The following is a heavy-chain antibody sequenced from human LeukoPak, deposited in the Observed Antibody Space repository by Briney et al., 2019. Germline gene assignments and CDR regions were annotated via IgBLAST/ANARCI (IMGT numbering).Heavy chain of an antibody. D-gene: IGHD2/OR15-2a*01. V-gene: IGHV3-23*01. J-gene: IGHJ3*02. Sequence: GGSLRLSCAASGFTFDSYAMAWVRQAPGKGLEWVSGISGSGSSTYYADSVKGRFTISRDDSKNTLYLQMNSLRAEDTALYYCAKESGSTFNDAFDIWGQGTMVIVSS. CDR1: GFTFDSYA. CDR3: AKESGSTFNDAFDI. CDR2: ISGSGSST.